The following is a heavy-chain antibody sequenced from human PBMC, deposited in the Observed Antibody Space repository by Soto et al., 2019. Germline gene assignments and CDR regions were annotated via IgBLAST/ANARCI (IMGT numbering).Heavy chain of an antibody. D-gene: IGHD2-2*01. CDR1: GGSVSSGGYS. CDR3: ARLSGRCSSTSCSDSSCYYGLDV. J-gene: IGHJ6*01. Sequence: SETLSLTCAVSGGSVSSGGYSWRWIRQPPGKGLEWIGYIYHTGSTYYNPSLKSRGTISVDRSKNQFSLNLSSVTAADTAVYYCARLSGRCSSTSCSDSSCYYGLDVWGQGTTVTVS. CDR2: IYHTGST. V-gene: IGHV4-30-2*01.